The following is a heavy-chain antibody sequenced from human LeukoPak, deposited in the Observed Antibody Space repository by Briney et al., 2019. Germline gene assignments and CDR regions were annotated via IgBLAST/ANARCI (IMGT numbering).Heavy chain of an antibody. Sequence: ASVKVSCTASGYTFTGYYLFWVRQAPGQGLEWMGWINPNSGETNYAHRFQGRVTMPWDTSISTASINTAYMELSRLRSDDTAVYYCARLYAGSGSPHYFDYWGQGTLVTVSS. V-gene: IGHV1-2*07. CDR1: GYTFTGYY. CDR3: ARLYAGSGSPHYFDY. J-gene: IGHJ4*02. CDR2: INPNSGET. D-gene: IGHD6-19*01.